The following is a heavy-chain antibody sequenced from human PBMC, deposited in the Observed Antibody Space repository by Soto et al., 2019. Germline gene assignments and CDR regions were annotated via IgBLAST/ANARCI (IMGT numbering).Heavy chain of an antibody. CDR2: IYWDDDD. CDR1: GFSLSTTGVG. CDR3: AHRSVTPSTFDS. D-gene: IGHD4-4*01. V-gene: IGHV2-5*02. J-gene: IGHJ4*02. Sequence: QITLKESGPALVKPTQTLTLTCTFSGFSLSTTGVGVGWIRQPPGKALEWLALIYWDDDDRYSPSLKNRITITKDTSKNQVVLTMTNMDPVDTATYYCAHRSVTPSTFDSWGQGTLVTVSS.